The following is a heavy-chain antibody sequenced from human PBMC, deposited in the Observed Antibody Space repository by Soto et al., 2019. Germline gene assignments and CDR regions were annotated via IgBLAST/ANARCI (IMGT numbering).Heavy chain of an antibody. CDR1: GFTFSTYW. Sequence: EVQLVESGGGLVQPGGSLRLSCAASGFTFSTYWMTWVRQAPGKGLEWVANIKQDGHEKYYVDSVKGRFTISRDNAKNSLSLQMNSLRAEDTAVYYCVRRESIVAGHSDYWGQGTLVTVSS. V-gene: IGHV3-7*05. CDR3: VRRESIVAGHSDY. CDR2: IKQDGHEK. J-gene: IGHJ4*02. D-gene: IGHD5-12*01.